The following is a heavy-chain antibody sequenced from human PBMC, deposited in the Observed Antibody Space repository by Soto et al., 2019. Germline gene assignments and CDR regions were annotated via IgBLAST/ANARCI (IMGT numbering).Heavy chain of an antibody. D-gene: IGHD3-10*01. CDR1: GFTFSSYG. J-gene: IGHJ4*02. CDR2: ISYDGSNK. V-gene: IGHV3-30*18. Sequence: GGSLRLSCAASGFTFSSYGMHWVRQAPGKGLEWVAVISYDGSNKYYADSVKGRFTISRDNSKNTLYLQMNSLRAEDTAVYYCAKGTAQRDEYYYGSGSYYNGWGQGTLVTVSS. CDR3: AKGTAQRDEYYYGSGSYYNG.